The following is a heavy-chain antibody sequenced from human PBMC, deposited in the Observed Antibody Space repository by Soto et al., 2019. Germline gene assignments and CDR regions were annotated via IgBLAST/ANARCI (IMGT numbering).Heavy chain of an antibody. J-gene: IGHJ4*02. CDR1: GYMFVTYG. Sequence: SVKVYCKASGYMFVTYGINWVRQDPGQGLEWMGWISAYNGNTKYAQNLQGRVTMTTDASTSTAYMEMRSLRSDDTAVYYCARDLDGSGSYYTDYWGPGTLFTVSS. CDR2: ISAYNGNT. CDR3: ARDLDGSGSYYTDY. V-gene: IGHV1-18*01. D-gene: IGHD3-10*01.